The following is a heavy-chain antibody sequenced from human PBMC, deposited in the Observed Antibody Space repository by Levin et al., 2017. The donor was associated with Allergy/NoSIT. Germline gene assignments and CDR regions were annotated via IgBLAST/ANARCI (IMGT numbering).Heavy chain of an antibody. J-gene: IGHJ4*02. CDR3: ARDLYNDDSVFGY. D-gene: IGHD3-22*01. V-gene: IGHV1-2*02. Sequence: GESLKISCKASRYIFSDYFIHWVRQAPGQGLEWMGWIKPHSGDTKYAQEFQGRVTMTRDTSISTAYMELTRLTSDDTAVYYCARDLYNDDSVFGYWGQGTLVNVFS. CDR2: IKPHSGDT. CDR1: RYIFSDYF.